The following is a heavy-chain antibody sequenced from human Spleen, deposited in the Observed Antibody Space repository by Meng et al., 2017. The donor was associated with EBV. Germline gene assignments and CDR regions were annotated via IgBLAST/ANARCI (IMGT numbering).Heavy chain of an antibody. CDR2: LIPMFGAP. CDR3: ASESGRGYTPDY. J-gene: IGHJ4*02. Sequence: QGQVVQSGAEVKKPGASVKVSCKTSGGTFSSYAISWVRQAPGQGLEWMGGLIPMFGAPNYAQKFQGRVTIIADESTSTHYMELSSLRSEDTAVYYCASESGRGYTPDYWGQGTLVTVSS. V-gene: IGHV1-69*01. CDR1: GGTFSSYA. D-gene: IGHD3-10*01.